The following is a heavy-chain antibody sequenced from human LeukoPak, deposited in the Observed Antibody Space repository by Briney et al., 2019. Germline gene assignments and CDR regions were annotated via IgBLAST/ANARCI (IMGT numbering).Heavy chain of an antibody. CDR1: GGSFSGYY. CDR2: INHSGST. V-gene: IGHV4-34*01. Sequence: PSETLSLTCAVYGGSFSGYYWSWIRQPPGKGLEWIGEINHSGSTNYNPSLKSRVTISVDTSKNQFSLKLSSVTAADTAVYYCARGRITMVRGVSHWFDPWGQGTLVTVSS. CDR3: ARGRITMVRGVSHWFDP. J-gene: IGHJ5*02. D-gene: IGHD3-10*01.